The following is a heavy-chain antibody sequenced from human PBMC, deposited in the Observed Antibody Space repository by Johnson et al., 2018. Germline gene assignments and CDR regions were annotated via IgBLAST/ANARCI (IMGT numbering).Heavy chain of an antibody. Sequence: QVQLVESGAEVKKPGSSVKVSCKASGGTFSSYAISWVRQAPGQGLEWMGGIIPIFGTANYAQKFQGRVTITADKSTSTAYMELSSLRSEDTAVYYCAREGYGDYFHAFDIWGQGTMVTVSS. CDR1: GGTFSSYA. CDR2: IIPIFGTA. J-gene: IGHJ3*02. V-gene: IGHV1-69*06. D-gene: IGHD4-17*01. CDR3: AREGYGDYFHAFDI.